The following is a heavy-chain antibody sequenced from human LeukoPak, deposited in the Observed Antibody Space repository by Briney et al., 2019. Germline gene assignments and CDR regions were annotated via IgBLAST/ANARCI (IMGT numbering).Heavy chain of an antibody. CDR3: ARDPFYDFWSGYSPRWFDP. V-gene: IGHV1-2*02. J-gene: IGHJ5*02. CDR1: GYTFTGYY. CDR2: INPTSGGT. Sequence: ASVKVSCKASGYTFTGYYMHWVRQAPGHGLEWMGWINPTSGGTNYAQKFQGRVTMTRDTSISTAYMELSRLRSDDTAVYYCARDPFYDFWSGYSPRWFDPWGQGTLVTVSS. D-gene: IGHD3-3*01.